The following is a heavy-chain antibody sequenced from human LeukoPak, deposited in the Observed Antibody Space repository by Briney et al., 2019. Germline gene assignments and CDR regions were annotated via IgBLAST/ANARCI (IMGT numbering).Heavy chain of an antibody. V-gene: IGHV1-69*04. Sequence: ASVKVSCKASGGTFSSYAISCVRQAPGQGLEWMGRIIPILGIANYAQKFQGRVTITADKSTSTAYMELSSLRSEDTAVYYCARGILGDTLDYWGQGTLVTVSS. CDR3: ARGILGDTLDY. CDR2: IIPILGIA. J-gene: IGHJ4*02. CDR1: GGTFSSYA. D-gene: IGHD2-21*02.